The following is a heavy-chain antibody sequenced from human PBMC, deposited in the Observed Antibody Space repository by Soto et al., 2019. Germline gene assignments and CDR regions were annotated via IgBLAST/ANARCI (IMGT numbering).Heavy chain of an antibody. CDR3: AKEAGDH. CDR1: GGTFNTYA. V-gene: IGHV1-69*01. J-gene: IGHJ4*02. Sequence: QMQLVQSGAEVKERGSSVKISCKTSGGTFNTYALTWVRQAPGQGLEWIGGIIPIFGIKNVAQRFQGRVTITADESLTPAYMEMTSLRSDDTADYYCAKEAGDHWGQGTLVTVSS. CDR2: IIPIFGIK. D-gene: IGHD3-10*01.